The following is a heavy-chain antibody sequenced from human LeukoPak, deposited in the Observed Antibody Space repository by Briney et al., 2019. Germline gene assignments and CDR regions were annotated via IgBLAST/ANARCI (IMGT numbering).Heavy chain of an antibody. CDR2: IKQDESEK. J-gene: IGHJ6*03. CDR3: VRDYSGSGPNMDV. D-gene: IGHD3-10*01. CDR1: GFSLSTYW. Sequence: SGGSLRLSCAASGFSLSTYWMSWVRQAPGKGLEWVANIKQDESEKDYVDSVKGRFAIYRDNAKNSLYLQMNSLRVEDTAVYYCVRDYSGSGPNMDVWGKGTTVTVSS. V-gene: IGHV3-7*01.